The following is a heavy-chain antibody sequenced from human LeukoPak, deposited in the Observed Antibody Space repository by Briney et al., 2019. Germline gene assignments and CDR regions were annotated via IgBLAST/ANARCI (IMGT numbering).Heavy chain of an antibody. Sequence: GGSLRLSCVASGFTFSSYDMHWVRQATGKGLEWVSTIGAAGEMFYPGSVKGRFTISRDDAKNSMYLQMNSLRAGDTAVYYCVGRLRGWSSGFDYWGQGILVTVSS. V-gene: IGHV3-13*04. D-gene: IGHD6-19*01. CDR1: GFTFSSYD. CDR2: IGAAGEM. J-gene: IGHJ4*02. CDR3: VGRLRGWSSGFDY.